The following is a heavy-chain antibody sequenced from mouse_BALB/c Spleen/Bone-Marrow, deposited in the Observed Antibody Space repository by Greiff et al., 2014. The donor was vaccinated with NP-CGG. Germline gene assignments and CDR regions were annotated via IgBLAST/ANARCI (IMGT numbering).Heavy chain of an antibody. CDR3: ARSEGRYYFAMNY. CDR2: INPNNGGT. J-gene: IGHJ4*01. Sequence: VHVKQSGPELVKPGTSVKISCKTSGYTFTEYTMHWVKQSHGKSLEWIGGINPNNGGTSYNQKFKGKATLTVDKSSSTAYMEFRSLTSEDSAVYYCARSEGRYYFAMNYWGQGTSVTVSS. CDR1: GYTFTEYT. V-gene: IGHV1-18*01.